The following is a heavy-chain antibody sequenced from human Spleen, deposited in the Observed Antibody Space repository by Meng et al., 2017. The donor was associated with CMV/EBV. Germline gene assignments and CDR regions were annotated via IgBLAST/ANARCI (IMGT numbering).Heavy chain of an antibody. D-gene: IGHD1-20*01. CDR1: GFTFSSYW. Sequence: GGSLRLSCAASGFTFSSYWMHWVRQAPGKGLEWVSGITWNSDTIDYADSVKGRFTISRDNAKNSLYLQMNSLRAEDTASYYCAKDFSYNWNLIFDSWGRGALVTVSS. CDR2: ITWNSDTI. J-gene: IGHJ4*02. V-gene: IGHV3-9*01. CDR3: AKDFSYNWNLIFDS.